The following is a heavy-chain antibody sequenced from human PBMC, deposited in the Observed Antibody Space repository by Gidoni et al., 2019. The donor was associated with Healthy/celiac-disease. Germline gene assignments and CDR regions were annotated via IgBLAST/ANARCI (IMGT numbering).Heavy chain of an antibody. Sequence: EVQLVESGGGLVKPGGSLRLSCAASGFTFSNAWMSWVRQAPGKVLEWVGRIKSKTDGGTTDYAAPVKGRFTISRDDSKNTLYLQMNSLKTEDTAVYYCTTEGPDCSGGSCYFDYWGQGTLVTVSS. CDR2: IKSKTDGGTT. CDR1: GFTFSNAW. V-gene: IGHV3-15*01. D-gene: IGHD2-15*01. J-gene: IGHJ4*02. CDR3: TTEGPDCSGGSCYFDY.